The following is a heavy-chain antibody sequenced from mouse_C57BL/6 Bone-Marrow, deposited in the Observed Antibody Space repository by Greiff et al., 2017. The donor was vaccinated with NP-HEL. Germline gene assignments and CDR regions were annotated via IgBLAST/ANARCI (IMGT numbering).Heavy chain of an antibody. CDR2: IRNKANGYTT. V-gene: IGHV7-3*01. CDR3: ASHLYSVGYAMDY. CDR1: GFTFTDYY. J-gene: IGHJ4*01. D-gene: IGHD2-1*01. Sequence: DVHLVESGGGLVQPGGSLSLSCAASGFTFTDYYMSWVRQPPGKALEWLGFIRNKANGYTTEYSASVKGRFTISRDNSQSILYLQMNALRAEDSATYYCASHLYSVGYAMDYWGQGTSVTVSS.